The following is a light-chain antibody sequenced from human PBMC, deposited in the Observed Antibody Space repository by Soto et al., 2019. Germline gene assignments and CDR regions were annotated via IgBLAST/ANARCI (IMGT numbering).Light chain of an antibody. V-gene: IGKV1-6*01. Sequence: IQMTQSPSSLSASVGDRVTITCRASQSIRNDLVWFQQKPGKAPILLIYAASTLQSGVPPRFSGSGSGTDFTLTISSLQAEDFATYYCLXDYTYPRTFGGGTKVDIK. CDR1: QSIRND. CDR2: AAS. CDR3: LXDYTYPRT. J-gene: IGKJ4*01.